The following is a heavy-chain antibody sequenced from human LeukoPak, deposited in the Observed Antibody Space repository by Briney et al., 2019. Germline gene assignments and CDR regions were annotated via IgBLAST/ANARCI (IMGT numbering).Heavy chain of an antibody. D-gene: IGHD1-26*01. J-gene: IGHJ3*02. CDR3: ARVELRGDHDAFDI. CDR1: GFTFSSYG. V-gene: IGHV3-33*01. CDR2: IWYDGSNK. Sequence: ESGGSLRLSCAASGFTFSSYGMHWVRQAPGKGLEWVAVIWYDGSNKYYADSVKGRFTISRDNSKNTLYLQMNSLRAEDTAVYYCARVELRGDHDAFDIWGQGTMVTVSS.